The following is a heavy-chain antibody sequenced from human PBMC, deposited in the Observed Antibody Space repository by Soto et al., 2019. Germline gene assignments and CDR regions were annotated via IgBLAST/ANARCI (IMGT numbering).Heavy chain of an antibody. Sequence: ETLSLTCAVYGGSFSGYYWSWIRQPPGKGLEWIGEINHSGSTNYNPSLKSRVTISVDTSKNQFSLKLSSVTAADTAVYYCARVLGIQLWLREALFDYWGQGTLVTVSS. CDR1: GGSFSGYY. J-gene: IGHJ4*02. CDR2: INHSGST. CDR3: ARVLGIQLWLREALFDY. V-gene: IGHV4-34*01. D-gene: IGHD5-18*01.